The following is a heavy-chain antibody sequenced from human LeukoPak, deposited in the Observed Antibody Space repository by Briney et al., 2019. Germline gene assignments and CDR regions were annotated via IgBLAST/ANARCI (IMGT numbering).Heavy chain of an antibody. V-gene: IGHV3-7*04. D-gene: IGHD2-21*01. CDR1: GFTFSDYY. Sequence: GGSLRLSCAASGFTFSDYYMSWIRQAPGKGLEWVASINEDGSEIHYVDSVKGRFTISRDNAKDSLYLQMNSLTAEDTAIYYCVRAYHPGGWFDPWGQGTLVTVSS. CDR2: INEDGSEI. CDR3: VRAYHPGGWFDP. J-gene: IGHJ5*02.